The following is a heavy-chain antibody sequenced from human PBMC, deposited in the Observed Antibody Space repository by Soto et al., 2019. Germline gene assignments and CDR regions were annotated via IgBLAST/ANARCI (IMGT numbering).Heavy chain of an antibody. V-gene: IGHV1-3*04. CDR2: INTDKGNT. CDR3: ARDWSIRGRSWFDP. CDR1: GYTFSNHA. Sequence: QVQRVQSGAEVKSPGASVKVSCKASGYTFSNHAMFWLRQAPGQRPEWMGWINTDKGNTHYSQKFQGRVTISRDTSASTVYMELSNLKSEDTAVYYCARDWSIRGRSWFDPWGQGTLVTVSS. D-gene: IGHD3-10*01. J-gene: IGHJ5*02.